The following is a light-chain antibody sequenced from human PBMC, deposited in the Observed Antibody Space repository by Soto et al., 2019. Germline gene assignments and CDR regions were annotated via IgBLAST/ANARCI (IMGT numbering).Light chain of an antibody. CDR3: QQYNNWPET. CDR1: QSAGNF. CDR2: YIS. Sequence: EVVLTQSPGTLSLSPGETASLSCRASQSAGNFLAWYQQKPGQAPRLLIYYISTRATGIPARFSGSGSGTEFTLTISSLQSEDFAVYYCQQYNNWPETFGQGTKV. V-gene: IGKV3D-15*01. J-gene: IGKJ1*01.